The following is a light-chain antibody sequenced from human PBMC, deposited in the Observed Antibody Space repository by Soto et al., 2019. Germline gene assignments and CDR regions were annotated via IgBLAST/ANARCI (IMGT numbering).Light chain of an antibody. V-gene: IGKV3-15*01. CDR2: GAS. J-gene: IGKJ1*01. Sequence: EIVMTQSPATLSVSPGARATLSXRASQSVSSNLAWYQQKPGQAPRLLIYGASTRATGIPARFSGSGSGTEFTLTISSLQSEDFAVYYCQQYNNWPRTFGQGTKVDIK. CDR3: QQYNNWPRT. CDR1: QSVSSN.